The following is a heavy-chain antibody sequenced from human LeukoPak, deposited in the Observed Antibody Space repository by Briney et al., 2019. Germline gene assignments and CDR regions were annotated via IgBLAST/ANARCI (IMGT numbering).Heavy chain of an antibody. Sequence: GGSLRLSCAASGFTFRNYAMHWVRQAPGKGLEWVANIKQGGSAKYYVDSVKGRLTISRDNAKSLLYLQMNSLRAEDAAVYYCAGGQGFLIDYWGQGTLVTVSS. CDR1: GFTFRNYA. D-gene: IGHD3-3*01. V-gene: IGHV3-7*01. J-gene: IGHJ4*02. CDR2: IKQGGSAK. CDR3: AGGQGFLIDY.